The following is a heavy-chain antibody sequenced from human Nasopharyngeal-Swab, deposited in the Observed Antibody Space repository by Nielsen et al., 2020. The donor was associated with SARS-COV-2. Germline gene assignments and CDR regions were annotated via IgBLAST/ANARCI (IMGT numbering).Heavy chain of an antibody. J-gene: IGHJ4*02. CDR3: ARGKGVRGVIISTFDY. V-gene: IGHV3-33*01. D-gene: IGHD3-10*02. CDR1: GFTFSSYG. Sequence: LSLTCAASGFTFSSYGMHWVRQAPGKGLEWVAVIWYDGSNKYYADSVKGRFTISRDNSKNTLYLQMNSLRAEDTAVYYCARGKGVRGVIISTFDYWGQGTLVTVSS. CDR2: IWYDGSNK.